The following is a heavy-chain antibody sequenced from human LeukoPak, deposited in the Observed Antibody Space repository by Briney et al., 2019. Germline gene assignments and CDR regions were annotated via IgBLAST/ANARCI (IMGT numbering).Heavy chain of an antibody. Sequence: LRLSCAASGFTFSAYAMHWVRQAPGKGLEWLALIDWDDDKYYNASLETRLTISKDTSKNQVVLTMTNMDPVDTATYYCARIYDSGSYDEDYDFDYWGQGTLVTVSS. CDR2: IDWDDDK. J-gene: IGHJ4*02. D-gene: IGHD3-10*01. CDR3: ARIYDSGSYDEDYDFDY. CDR1: GFTFSAYAMH. V-gene: IGHV2-70*20.